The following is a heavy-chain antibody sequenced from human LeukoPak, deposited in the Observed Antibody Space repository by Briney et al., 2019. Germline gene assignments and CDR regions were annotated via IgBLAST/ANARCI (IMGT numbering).Heavy chain of an antibody. CDR1: GYTFTGYY. CDR3: ARSREYSPTYGMDV. D-gene: IGHD5-18*01. CDR2: INPNSGGT. V-gene: IGHV1-2*02. Sequence: ASVKVSCKASGYTFTGYYMHWVRQAPGQGLEWMGWINPNSGGTNHAQKFQGRVTMTRDTSISTAYMELSSLTSEDTAVYYCARSREYSPTYGMDVWGQGTTVTVSS. J-gene: IGHJ6*02.